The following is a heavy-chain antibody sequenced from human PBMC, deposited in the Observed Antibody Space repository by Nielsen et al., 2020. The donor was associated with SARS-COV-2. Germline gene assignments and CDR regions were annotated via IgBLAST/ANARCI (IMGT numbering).Heavy chain of an antibody. CDR3: AREAGRGTLSGTERYFDF. J-gene: IGHJ4*02. CDR1: GYTFTSYA. D-gene: IGHD1/OR15-1a*01. CDR2: INAGNGNT. Sequence: ASVKVSCKASGYTFTSYAMHWVRQAPGQRLEWMGWINAGNGNTKYSQKFQGRVTITRDTSAGTAHMELASLNSEDTAIYYCAREAGRGTLSGTERYFDFWGQGTLVTVSS. V-gene: IGHV1-3*01.